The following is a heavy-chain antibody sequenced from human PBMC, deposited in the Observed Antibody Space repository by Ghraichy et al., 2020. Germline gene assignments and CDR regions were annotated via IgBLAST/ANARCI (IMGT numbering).Heavy chain of an antibody. CDR1: GFTVSSNY. J-gene: IGHJ4*02. D-gene: IGHD3-9*01. CDR2: IYSGGST. V-gene: IGHV3-53*01. Sequence: GGSLRLSCAASGFTVSSNYMSWVRQAPGKGLEWVSVIYSGGSTYYADSVKGRFTISRDNSKNTLYLQMNSLRAEDTAVYYCARGYDILTGYFYWGQGTLVTVSS. CDR3: ARGYDILTGYFY.